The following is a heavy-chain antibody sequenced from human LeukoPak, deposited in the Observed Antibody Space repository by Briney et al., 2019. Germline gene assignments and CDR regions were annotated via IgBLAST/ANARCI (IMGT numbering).Heavy chain of an antibody. D-gene: IGHD1-26*01. CDR1: GFTVNSYW. CDR3: ARWDSGNYYGIGD. J-gene: IGHJ4*02. CDR2: IKQDGSEK. V-gene: IGHV3-7*01. Sequence: GGSLRLSCAASGFTVNSYWMSWVRQAPGKGLEWVANIKQDGSEKHYVDSVKGRFTISRDNARNSLSLQMNSLRADDTALYYCARWDSGNYYGIGDWGQGTQVTVSS.